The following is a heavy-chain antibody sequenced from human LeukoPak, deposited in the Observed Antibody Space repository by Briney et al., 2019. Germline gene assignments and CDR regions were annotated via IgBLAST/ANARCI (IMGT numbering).Heavy chain of an antibody. CDR2: V. Sequence: GGSLRLSCTASGFTFSSYSLNWVRQAQGKGLEWVSSVVKGRFTISRDNDKNSLYLQMNSLRAEDTAVYYCARVIAAAGIDYFDYWGQGTLVTVSS. CDR3: ARVIAAAGIDYFDY. J-gene: IGHJ4*02. V-gene: IGHV3-21*04. CDR1: GFTFSSYS. D-gene: IGHD6-13*01.